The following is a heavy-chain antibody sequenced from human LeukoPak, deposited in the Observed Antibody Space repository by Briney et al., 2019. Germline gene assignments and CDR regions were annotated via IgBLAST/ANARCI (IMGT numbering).Heavy chain of an antibody. CDR1: GYSISCGYY. CDR2: TYHSGST. D-gene: IGHD3-22*01. J-gene: IGHJ4*02. CDR3: ARQSEADCYDSSGYFCY. Sequence: PSETLSLTCTVSGYSISCGYYWGWIRQPPGKGLEWIGSTYHSGSTYYNPSLKSRVTISVDTSKNQFSLKLSSVTAADTAVYYCARQSEADCYDSSGYFCYWGQGTLVTVSS. V-gene: IGHV4-38-2*02.